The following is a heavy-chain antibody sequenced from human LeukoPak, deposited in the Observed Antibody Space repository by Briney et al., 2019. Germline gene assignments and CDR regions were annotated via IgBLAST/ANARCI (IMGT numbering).Heavy chain of an antibody. CDR2: IGTAGDT. CDR3: ARGHYYDNSGYLDY. Sequence: PGGSLRLSCAASGFTFSSYDMHWVRQATGKGLEWVSAIGTAGDTYYPASVRGRFTISRENAKNSLYLQMNSLRAGDTAVYYCARGHYYDNSGYLDYWGQGTLVTVSS. CDR1: GFTFSSYD. J-gene: IGHJ4*02. D-gene: IGHD3-22*01. V-gene: IGHV3-13*01.